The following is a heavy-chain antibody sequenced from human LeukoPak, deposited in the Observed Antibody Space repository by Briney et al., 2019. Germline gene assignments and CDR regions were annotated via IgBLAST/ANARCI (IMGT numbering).Heavy chain of an antibody. CDR3: AKVSDISGYYYVGY. Sequence: GGSLRLSCAASGFTFSSYAMSWVRQAPGKGLEWVSAISGSGGSTYYADSVKGRFTISRDNSKNTLYLQMNSLRAEDTAVYYCAKVSDISGYYYVGYWGQGTLVTVSS. D-gene: IGHD3-22*01. CDR1: GFTFSSYA. J-gene: IGHJ4*02. CDR2: ISGSGGST. V-gene: IGHV3-23*01.